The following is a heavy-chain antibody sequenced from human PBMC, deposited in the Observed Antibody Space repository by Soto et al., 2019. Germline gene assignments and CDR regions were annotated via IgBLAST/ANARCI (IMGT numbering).Heavy chain of an antibody. V-gene: IGHV1-18*01. D-gene: IGHD3-10*01. CDR3: ARASRLLWFGELDY. Sequence: GASVKVSCKASGYTFTSYGISWVRQAPGQGLEWMGWISAYNGNTNYAQKLQGRVTMTTDTSTSTAYMELRSLRSDDTAVYYCARASRLLWFGELDYWGQGTLVTVSS. J-gene: IGHJ4*02. CDR2: ISAYNGNT. CDR1: GYTFTSYG.